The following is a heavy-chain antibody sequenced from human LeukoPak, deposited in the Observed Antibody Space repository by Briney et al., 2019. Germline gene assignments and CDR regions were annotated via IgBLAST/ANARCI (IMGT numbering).Heavy chain of an antibody. CDR2: ISYDGSNK. CDR1: GFTFSSYA. CDR3: ATETGGAFDY. D-gene: IGHD2-8*02. V-gene: IGHV3-30-3*01. Sequence: GGSLRLSCAASGFTFSSYAMHWVRQAPGKGLEWVAVISYDGSNKYYADSVKGRFTISRDNSKNTLYLQMNSLRVEDTAVYYCATETGGAFDYWGQGTLVIVSS. J-gene: IGHJ4*02.